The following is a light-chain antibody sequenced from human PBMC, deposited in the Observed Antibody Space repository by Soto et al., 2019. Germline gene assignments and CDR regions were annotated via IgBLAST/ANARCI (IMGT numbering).Light chain of an antibody. CDR3: GTWDTNSYV. J-gene: IGLJ1*01. CDR2: DNN. V-gene: IGLV1-51*01. CDR1: SSNIGNND. Sequence: QSVLTQPPSVSAAPGQKVTISCSGSSSNIGNNDVSWYQQLPGTAPKVLIYDNNKRPSGIPDRISGSKSGTSATLGITGLQTGDEADYYCGTWDTNSYVFGTGTKVTAL.